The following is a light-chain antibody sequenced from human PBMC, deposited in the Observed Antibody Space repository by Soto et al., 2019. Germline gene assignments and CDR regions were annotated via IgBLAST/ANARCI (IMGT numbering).Light chain of an antibody. CDR3: SSYTSSSTLYV. V-gene: IGLV2-14*01. J-gene: IGLJ1*01. CDR1: SSDVGGYNY. Sequence: QSALTQPASVSGSPGQSITISCTRTSSDVGGYNYVSRYQQHPGKAPKLMIYDVSNRPSGVSNRFSGSKSGNTASLTISGLQAEDEADYYCSSYTSSSTLYVFGTGTKLTVL. CDR2: DVS.